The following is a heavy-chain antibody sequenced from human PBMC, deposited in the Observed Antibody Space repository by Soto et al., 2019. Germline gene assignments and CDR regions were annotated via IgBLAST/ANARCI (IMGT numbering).Heavy chain of an antibody. V-gene: IGHV3-30*03. J-gene: IGHJ4*02. CDR3: ARGNLSFDLDS. CDR1: GFNFGFFG. CDR2: ISGDGINT. D-gene: IGHD1-26*01. Sequence: QIQLVESGGDVVQPGTSLRLSCAASGFNFGFFGMHWVRQAPGKGLEWVAFISGDGINTQYADSVRGRFTLSRDYSRKTMYLQMDSLRDEDTALYYCARGNLSFDLDSWGLGTLVTVSS.